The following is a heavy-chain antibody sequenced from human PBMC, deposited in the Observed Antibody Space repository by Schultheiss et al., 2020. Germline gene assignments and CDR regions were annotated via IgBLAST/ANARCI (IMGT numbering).Heavy chain of an antibody. V-gene: IGHV3-7*03. CDR2: INQDGSDK. J-gene: IGHJ3*02. CDR3: ARIWGDSSGYYGDVFDI. D-gene: IGHD3-22*01. CDR1: GFTFSRHW. Sequence: GGSLRLSCGVSGFTFSRHWMSWVRQYPGKGLEWVANINQDGSDKYYVDSVKGRFTISRDNAKTSLSLQLNSLRAEDTAVYYCARIWGDSSGYYGDVFDIWGKGTMVTVSS.